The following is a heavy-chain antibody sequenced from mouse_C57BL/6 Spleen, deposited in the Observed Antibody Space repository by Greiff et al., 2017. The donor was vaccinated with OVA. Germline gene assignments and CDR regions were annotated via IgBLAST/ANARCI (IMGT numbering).Heavy chain of an antibody. CDR1: GFTFSSYA. CDR3: ARDDDYGSDY. V-gene: IGHV5-4*01. D-gene: IGHD2-4*01. J-gene: IGHJ2*01. Sequence: EVQVVESGGGLVKPGGSLKLSCAASGFTFSSYAMSWVRQTPEKRLEWVATISDGGSYTYYPDNVKGRFTISRDNAKNNLYLQMSHLKSEDTAMYYCARDDDYGSDYWGQGTTLTVSS. CDR2: ISDGGSYT.